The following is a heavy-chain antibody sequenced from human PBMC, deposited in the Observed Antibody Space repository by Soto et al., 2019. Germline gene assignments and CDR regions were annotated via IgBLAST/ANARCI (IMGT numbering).Heavy chain of an antibody. D-gene: IGHD4-4*01. CDR3: ARHPRDDYNYGGSGIFDF. CDR2: IFYSGSS. J-gene: IGHJ4*02. V-gene: IGHV4-39*01. CDR1: GGSIGGRSYW. Sequence: QLQLQESGPGLVKPSETLSLTCTVSGGSIGGRSYWWAWIRQPPGKGREGIGDIFYSGSSYSNPSLKSRVAISVDTSKNQFSLKLNSVTAADTAVYYCARHPRDDYNYGGSGIFDFWGQGTLVTVSS.